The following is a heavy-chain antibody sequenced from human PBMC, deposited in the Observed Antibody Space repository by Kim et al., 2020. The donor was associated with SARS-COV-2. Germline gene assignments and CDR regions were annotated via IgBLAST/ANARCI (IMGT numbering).Heavy chain of an antibody. J-gene: IGHJ6*02. CDR1: GFTVSSNY. V-gene: IGHV3-53*01. CDR3: TYYYGSGSYFGVDV. Sequence: GGSLRLSCAASGFTVSSNYMSWVRQAPGKGLEWVSVIYSGGSTYYADSVKGRFTISRDNSKNTLYLQMNSLRAEDTAVYYCTYYYGSGSYFGVDVWGQGTTVTVSS. CDR2: IYSGGST. D-gene: IGHD3-10*01.